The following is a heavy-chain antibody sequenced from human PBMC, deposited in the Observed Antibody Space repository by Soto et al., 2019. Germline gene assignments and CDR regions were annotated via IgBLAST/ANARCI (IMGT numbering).Heavy chain of an antibody. D-gene: IGHD3-3*01. CDR3: VRDGTKNLRDRFEP. Sequence: QVVLQESGPGVVKPSDTLSLTCNVSGASLSRYYWSWIRPPPGKGLEWIGRSYATGDTDYNPSRKTRFSMSVDMSKKQFSLTLRSVTAADTAIYYCVRDGTKNLRDRFEPWGRGILVTVSS. CDR1: GASLSRYY. J-gene: IGHJ5*02. V-gene: IGHV4-4*07. CDR2: SYATGDT.